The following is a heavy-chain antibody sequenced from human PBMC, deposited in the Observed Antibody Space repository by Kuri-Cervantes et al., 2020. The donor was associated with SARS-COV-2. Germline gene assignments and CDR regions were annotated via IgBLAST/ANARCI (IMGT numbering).Heavy chain of an antibody. CDR1: GFTVSSNY. CDR2: ISSSGSTI. CDR3: ARESYYSSGFDY. D-gene: IGHD6-19*01. Sequence: GESLKISCAASGFTVSSNYMSWVRQAPGKGLEWVSYISSSGSTICYADSVKGRFTISRDNAKNSLYLQMNSLRAEDTAVYYCARESYYSSGFDYWGQGTLVNVSS. J-gene: IGHJ4*02. V-gene: IGHV3-11*04.